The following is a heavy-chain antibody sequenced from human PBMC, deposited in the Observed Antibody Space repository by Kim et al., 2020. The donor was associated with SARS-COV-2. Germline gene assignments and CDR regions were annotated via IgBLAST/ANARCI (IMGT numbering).Heavy chain of an antibody. CDR3: ARLSALKGVFDF. J-gene: IGHJ4*02. V-gene: IGHV4-39*01. D-gene: IGHD3-3*01. Sequence: YYTPSLKRRVTVSVDTSESQFSLRLTSVTAADTAVYFCARLSALKGVFDFWGQGILVTVSS.